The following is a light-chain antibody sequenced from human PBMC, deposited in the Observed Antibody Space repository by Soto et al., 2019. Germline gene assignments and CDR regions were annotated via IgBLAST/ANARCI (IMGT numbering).Light chain of an antibody. V-gene: IGKV1-5*01. Sequence: DIQVTQSPSTLSASVGDRVTITCRASQTISTWMAWYRQKPGKAPKLLIYDASTLESGVPSRFSGSGSGTEFTLIISGLQPDDYATYYCQQYTNTNNPWMFGQGTKVDIK. CDR2: DAS. CDR1: QTISTW. CDR3: QQYTNTNNPWM. J-gene: IGKJ1*01.